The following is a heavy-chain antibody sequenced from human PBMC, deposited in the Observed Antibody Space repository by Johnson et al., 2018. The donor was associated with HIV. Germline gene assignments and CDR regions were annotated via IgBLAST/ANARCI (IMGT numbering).Heavy chain of an antibody. J-gene: IGHJ3*01. CDR1: GFTFDDYG. V-gene: IGHV3-66*02. CDR2: IYSGGST. CDR3: ARDQRGGYSYGDAFDF. Sequence: VQLVESGGGLVRPGGSLRLSCAASGFTFDDYGMSWVRQAPGKGLEWVSVIYSGGSTYYADSVKGRFTISGDNSKNTLYLQMNTLRAEDTAVYYCARDQRGGYSYGDAFDFWGQGTVVSVST. D-gene: IGHD5-18*01.